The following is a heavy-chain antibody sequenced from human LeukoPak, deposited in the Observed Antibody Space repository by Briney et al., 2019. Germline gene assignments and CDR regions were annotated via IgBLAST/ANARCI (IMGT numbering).Heavy chain of an antibody. CDR2: IYYSKNT. CDR3: VSPRGFSYGYFDY. CDR1: GGSISSSIAY. V-gene: IGHV4-39*01. D-gene: IGHD5-18*01. J-gene: IGHJ4*02. Sequence: SETLSLTCTVSGGSISSSIAYWGWIRQPPGKGLEWIGSIYYSKNTYYNPSLKTRVTISADTSKNQFSLTLGSVSATDTAVYYCVSPRGFSYGYFDYWGQGTLVTVSS.